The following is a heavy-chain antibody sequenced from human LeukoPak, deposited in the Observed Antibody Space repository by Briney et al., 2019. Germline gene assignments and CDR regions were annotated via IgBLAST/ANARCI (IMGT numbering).Heavy chain of an antibody. D-gene: IGHD6-13*01. CDR3: ARETDIAVAANYFDY. J-gene: IGHJ4*02. CDR1: GYTFTSYY. V-gene: IGHV1-46*01. Sequence: ASVKVSCKASGYTFTSYYIHWVRQAPGQGLEWMGIINPSGGGTTYAQKFQGRVTMTSDASTSTVYMELGSLRSEDTAVYYCARETDIAVAANYFDYWGQGTLVTVSS. CDR2: INPSGGGT.